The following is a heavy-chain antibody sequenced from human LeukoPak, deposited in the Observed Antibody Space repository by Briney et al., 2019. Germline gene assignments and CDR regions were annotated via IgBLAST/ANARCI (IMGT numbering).Heavy chain of an antibody. CDR3: AKDRRDIVVVVAAIGLDP. Sequence: GGSLRLSCAASGFTFSSYEMNWVRQAPGKGLEWVSYISSSGSTIYYADSVKGRFTISRDNAKNSLYLQMNSLRAEDTAVYYCAKDRRDIVVVVAAIGLDPWGQGTLVTVSS. CDR2: ISSSGSTI. D-gene: IGHD2-15*01. CDR1: GFTFSSYE. J-gene: IGHJ5*02. V-gene: IGHV3-48*03.